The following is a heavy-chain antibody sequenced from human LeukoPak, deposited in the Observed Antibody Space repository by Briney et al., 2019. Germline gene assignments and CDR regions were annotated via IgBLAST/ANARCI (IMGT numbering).Heavy chain of an antibody. D-gene: IGHD6-19*01. Sequence: ASVKVSCKASGYTFTGYYIHWVRQAPGQGLEWMGWISAYNGNTSYAQKLQGRVTMTTDTSTSTAYMELRSLRSDDTAVYYCARDLRRRSAVAGDDAFDIWGQGTMVTVSS. CDR2: ISAYNGNT. CDR3: ARDLRRRSAVAGDDAFDI. V-gene: IGHV1-18*04. CDR1: GYTFTGYY. J-gene: IGHJ3*02.